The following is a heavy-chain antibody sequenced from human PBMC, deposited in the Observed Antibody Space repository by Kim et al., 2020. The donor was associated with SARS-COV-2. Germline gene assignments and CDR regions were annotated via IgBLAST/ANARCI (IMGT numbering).Heavy chain of an antibody. CDR3: STGSIVLDY. CDR2: IKSKADGEVA. CDR1: GFNFTNAW. V-gene: IGHV3-15*01. Sequence: GGSLRLSRAGTGFNFTNAWMTWVRQAPGKGLEWVGHIKSKADGEVADYAAPVKGRFTLSRDDSQNTLFLQMNSLKSEDTAIYYCSTGSIVLDYWGQGAL. J-gene: IGHJ4*02. D-gene: IGHD3-22*01.